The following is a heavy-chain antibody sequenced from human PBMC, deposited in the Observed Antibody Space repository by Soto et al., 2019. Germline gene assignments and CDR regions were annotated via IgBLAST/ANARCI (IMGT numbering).Heavy chain of an antibody. Sequence: NPSETLSLTCTVPCGSISSYYWSWIRQPPGKGLEWIGYIYYSGSTNYNPSLKSRVTISVDTSKNQFSLKLSSVTAADTAVYYCARDSFGTRDSDWFDPWGQGTLVTVSS. CDR1: CGSISSYY. V-gene: IGHV4-59*01. CDR2: IYYSGST. D-gene: IGHD1-1*01. J-gene: IGHJ5*02. CDR3: ARDSFGTRDSDWFDP.